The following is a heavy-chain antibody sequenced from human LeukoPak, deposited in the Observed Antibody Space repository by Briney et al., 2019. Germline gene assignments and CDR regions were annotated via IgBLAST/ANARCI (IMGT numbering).Heavy chain of an antibody. V-gene: IGHV3-7*01. CDR2: IKQEGSEK. D-gene: IGHD3-10*01. CDR3: ARVPDHGSGSSDY. J-gene: IGHJ4*02. Sequence: GGSLRLSCAASGFTFSTYWMTWVRQAPGKGLEWVANIKQEGSEKYYVNSVKGRFTISRDNAKKSLYLQMNSLRAEDTAVYYCARVPDHGSGSSDYWGQGTLVTVSS. CDR1: GFTFSTYW.